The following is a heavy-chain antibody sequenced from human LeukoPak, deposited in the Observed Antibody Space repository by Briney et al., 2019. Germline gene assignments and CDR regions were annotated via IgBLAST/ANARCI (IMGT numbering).Heavy chain of an antibody. V-gene: IGHV3-74*01. CDR3: ARVPRGAPRLDY. CDR2: INSDGSST. J-gene: IGHJ4*02. Sequence: GALRLSCAASGFSFSSYWMHWVRQAPGKGLVWVSRINSDGSSTSYADSVKGRFTISRDNAKNTLYLQMNSLRAEDTAVYYCARVPRGAPRLDYWGQGTLVTVSS. D-gene: IGHD3-10*01. CDR1: GFSFSSYW.